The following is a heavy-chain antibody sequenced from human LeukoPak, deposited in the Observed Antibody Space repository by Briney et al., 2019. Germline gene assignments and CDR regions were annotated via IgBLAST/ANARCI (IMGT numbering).Heavy chain of an antibody. CDR1: GFSFSDHY. D-gene: IGHD3-16*01. J-gene: IGHJ4*02. CDR3: TRDPYYADPD. Sequence: GGSLRLSSTASGFSFSDHYMTWMRPASGKGLEWISYITSSGRSTDYADSMKGRFIISRDNAMNSMFLQMSSLRVDDTAVYYCTRDPYYADPDWGQGTLVTVSS. V-gene: IGHV3-11*01. CDR2: ITSSGRST.